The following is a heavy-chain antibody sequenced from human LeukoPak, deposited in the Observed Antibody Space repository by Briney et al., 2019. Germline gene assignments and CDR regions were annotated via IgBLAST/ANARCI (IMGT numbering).Heavy chain of an antibody. CDR2: INPNSGGT. CDR1: GYTFTGYY. V-gene: IGHV1-2*02. D-gene: IGHD4-17*01. J-gene: IGHJ6*02. CDR3: ARSGDYGDYYYGMDV. Sequence: ASVKVSCKASGYTFTGYYMHWVRQAPGQGLEWMGWINPNSGGTNYAQKFQGRVTMTRDTSISTAYMELGRLRSDDTAVYYCARSGDYGDYYYGMDVWGQGTTVTVSS.